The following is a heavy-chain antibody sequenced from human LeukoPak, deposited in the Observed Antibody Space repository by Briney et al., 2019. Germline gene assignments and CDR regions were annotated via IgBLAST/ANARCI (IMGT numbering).Heavy chain of an antibody. CDR3: ARGLRVLLWFGDSGWFDP. CDR1: GYTFTSYG. V-gene: IGHV1-2*02. D-gene: IGHD3-10*01. J-gene: IGHJ5*02. CDR2: INPKNGGT. Sequence: ASVKLSCKASGYTFTSYGISWVRQAPGQALEWMGWINPKNGGTNYAQKFQGRVTMTRDTSISAAYMVLSRLRSDDTAVYYCARGLRVLLWFGDSGWFDPWGQGTLVTVSS.